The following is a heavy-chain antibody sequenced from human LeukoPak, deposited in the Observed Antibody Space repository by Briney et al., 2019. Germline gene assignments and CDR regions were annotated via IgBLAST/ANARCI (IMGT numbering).Heavy chain of an antibody. CDR3: ARAPGYGAAYYFDY. Sequence: GGSLRLSCAATGFTFSNFAMHWVRQAPGKGLEWVAVVSYDGSYKYYADSVNGRFTISRDNSKNTLYLQMNSLRAEDTAVYYCARAPGYGAAYYFDYWGQGTLVTVSS. J-gene: IGHJ4*02. CDR2: VSYDGSYK. V-gene: IGHV3-30*04. D-gene: IGHD1-1*01. CDR1: GFTFSNFA.